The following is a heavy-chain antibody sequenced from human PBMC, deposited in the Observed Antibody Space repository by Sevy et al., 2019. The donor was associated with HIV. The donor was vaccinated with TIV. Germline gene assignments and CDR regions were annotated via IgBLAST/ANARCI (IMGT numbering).Heavy chain of an antibody. CDR1: GFTFSTYW. CDR3: ARDWGSVH. CDR2: IKQNGSEK. D-gene: IGHD3-16*01. V-gene: IGHV3-7*01. J-gene: IGHJ4*02. Sequence: GGSLRLSCTASGFTFSTYWMTWVRQAPGKGLEWVANIKQNGSEKYYVASVKGRFTISRENAKNSLYLQMNGLRAEDTAVYYCARDWGSVHWGQGTLVTVSS.